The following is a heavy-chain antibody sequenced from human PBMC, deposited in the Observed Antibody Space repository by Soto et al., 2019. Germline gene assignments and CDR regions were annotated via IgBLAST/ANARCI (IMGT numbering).Heavy chain of an antibody. V-gene: IGHV3-7*01. J-gene: IGHJ4*02. CDR1: GLSFSSSW. CDR2: INQDGSAK. Sequence: GGSLRLSCEVSGLSFSSSWMSWVRQAPGQGLEWVANINQDGSAKYYVDSVKGRFTISRDNANHSLYLHMNSVRAEDTAVYYCARAAHWGQGTLVTVSS. CDR3: ARAAH.